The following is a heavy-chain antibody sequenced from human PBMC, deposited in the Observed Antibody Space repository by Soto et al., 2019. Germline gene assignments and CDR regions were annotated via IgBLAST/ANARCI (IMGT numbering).Heavy chain of an antibody. CDR1: GFTFTRYS. CDR2: ISSTTNYI. V-gene: IGHV3-21*06. J-gene: IGHJ4*02. Sequence: GGSLSLSCAASGFTFTRYSMNWVRQAPGKGLEWVSSISSTTNYIYYGDSMKGRFTISRDNAKNSLYLEMNSLRAEDTAVYYCARESEDLTSNFDYWGQGTLVTVSS. CDR3: ARESEDLTSNFDY.